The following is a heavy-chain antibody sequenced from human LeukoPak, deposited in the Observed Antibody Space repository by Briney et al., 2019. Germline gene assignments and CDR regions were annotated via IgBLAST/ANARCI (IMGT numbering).Heavy chain of an antibody. V-gene: IGHV1-2*02. CDR3: AISPTKRVTEDY. CDR1: GYTFTVYY. CDR2: INPNSGGT. D-gene: IGHD5-18*01. J-gene: IGHJ4*02. Sequence: ASVTVSCKASGYTFTVYYMHWVRQAPGQGLEWMGWINPNSGGTNYARKFQGRVTMTRDTSISTAYMELSRLRSDATAVYYCAISPTKRVTEDYWGQGSLVTVSS.